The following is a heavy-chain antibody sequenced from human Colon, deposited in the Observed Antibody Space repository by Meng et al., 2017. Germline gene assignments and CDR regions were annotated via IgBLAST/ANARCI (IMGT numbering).Heavy chain of an antibody. CDR3: SRKPVLPNARTFDY. CDR2: NHSSSNT. CDR1: NGSINSADYY. V-gene: IGHV4-30-4*01. Sequence: QVQLQESGPGLVKPSQTLSLTCTVSNGSINSADYYCTCNPQPPGKDPEWLGDNHSSSNTYNSPTLKSRLAMTLDTSKNQFSLILTSVAAADKAVDYCSRKPVLPNARTFDYWGQGALVTVSS. D-gene: IGHD2-2*01. J-gene: IGHJ4*02.